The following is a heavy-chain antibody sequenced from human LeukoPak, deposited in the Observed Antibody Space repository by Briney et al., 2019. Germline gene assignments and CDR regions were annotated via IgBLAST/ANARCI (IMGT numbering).Heavy chain of an antibody. CDR2: INQDGSER. D-gene: IGHD3-22*01. CDR1: GFTFSSYW. Sequence: PGGSLRLSCAASGFTFSSYWMTWVRQAPGKGLEWVANINQDGSERYYADSVKGRFTISRDNSKNTLYLQMNSLRAEDTAVYYCAKDTGYYYDSSGYHPIYYYYGMDVWGQGTTVTVSS. V-gene: IGHV3-7*01. CDR3: AKDTGYYYDSSGYHPIYYYYGMDV. J-gene: IGHJ6*02.